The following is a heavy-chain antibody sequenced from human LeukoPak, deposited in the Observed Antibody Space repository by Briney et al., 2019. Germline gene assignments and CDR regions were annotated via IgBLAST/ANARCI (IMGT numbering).Heavy chain of an antibody. D-gene: IGHD5-24*01. CDR1: GDSVSSNSAA. J-gene: IGHJ3*02. Sequence: SQTLSLTRAISGDSVSSNSAAWNWIRQSPSRGLEWLGRTYYRFKWYNDYAVSVKSRITINPDTSKNQFSLQLNSVNPEDTAVYYCARGVKRWLQLRRVPDAFDIWGQGTMVTVSS. CDR2: TYYRFKWYN. CDR3: ARGVKRWLQLRRVPDAFDI. V-gene: IGHV6-1*01.